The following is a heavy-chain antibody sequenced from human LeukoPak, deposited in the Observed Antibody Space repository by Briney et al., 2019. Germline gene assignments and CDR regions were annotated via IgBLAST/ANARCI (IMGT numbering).Heavy chain of an antibody. J-gene: IGHJ6*03. Sequence: PSETLSLTCAVYGGSFSGYYWSWIRQPPGKGLEWIGEINHSGSTNYNPSLKSRVTISVDTFKNQFSLKLSSVTAADTAVYYCARGLAGLYYMDVWGKGTTVTVSS. CDR1: GGSFSGYY. CDR3: ARGLAGLYYMDV. D-gene: IGHD1-14*01. V-gene: IGHV4-34*01. CDR2: INHSGST.